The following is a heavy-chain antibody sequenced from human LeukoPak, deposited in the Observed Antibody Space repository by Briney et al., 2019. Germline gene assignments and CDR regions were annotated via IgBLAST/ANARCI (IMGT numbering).Heavy chain of an antibody. V-gene: IGHV4-4*07. CDR2: IYTSRST. Sequence: SETLSLTCTVSGGSISNYYWSWIRQPAGKGLEWIGRIYTSRSTDYNPSLKGRVTMSVDTSKNQFSLKLSSVTAADTAVYYCARGPPPDFDYWGQGTLVTVSS. CDR1: GGSISNYY. CDR3: ARGPPPDFDY. J-gene: IGHJ4*02.